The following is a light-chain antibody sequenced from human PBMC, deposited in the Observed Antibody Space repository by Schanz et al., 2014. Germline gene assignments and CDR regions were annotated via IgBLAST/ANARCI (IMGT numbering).Light chain of an antibody. V-gene: IGKV3-20*01. CDR3: QHYNNWPRT. CDR2: GAS. J-gene: IGKJ2*01. CDR1: QSVSSSY. Sequence: EVVLTQSPGTLSLSPGERATLSCTASQSVSSSYLAWYQQKPGQAPKLLIYGASSRATGIPARFSGSGSGTDFNLIISSLQSEDVATYYCQHYNNWPRTFGQGTKLEIK.